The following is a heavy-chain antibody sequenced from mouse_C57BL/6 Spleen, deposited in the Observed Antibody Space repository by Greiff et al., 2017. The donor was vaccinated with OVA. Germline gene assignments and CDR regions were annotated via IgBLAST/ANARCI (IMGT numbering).Heavy chain of an antibody. CDR2: IWSGGST. CDR1: GFSLTSYG. CDR3: ARSYGSSHWYFDV. J-gene: IGHJ1*03. D-gene: IGHD1-1*01. V-gene: IGHV2-2*01. Sequence: VKVVESGPGLVQPSQSLSITCTVSGFSLTSYGVHWVRQSPGKGLEWLGVIWSGGSTDYNAAFISRLSISKDNSKSQVFFKMNSLQADDTAIYYCARSYGSSHWYFDVWGTGTTVTVSS.